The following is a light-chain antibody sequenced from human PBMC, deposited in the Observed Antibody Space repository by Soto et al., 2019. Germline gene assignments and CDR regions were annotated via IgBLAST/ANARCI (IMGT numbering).Light chain of an antibody. V-gene: IGKV1-39*01. Sequence: DIQMTQSPSSLAASVGGRVTITCRTSQPISDYLNWYQQKPGQAPTLLIYTTSTLQTGVPSRFSGSGSATHFTLTISSLQPEDFATYYCQQYYNWPRTFGQGTKVDIK. CDR1: QPISDY. J-gene: IGKJ1*01. CDR3: QQYYNWPRT. CDR2: TTS.